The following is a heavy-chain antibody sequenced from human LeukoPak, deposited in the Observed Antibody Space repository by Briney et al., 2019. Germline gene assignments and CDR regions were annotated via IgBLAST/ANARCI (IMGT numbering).Heavy chain of an antibody. D-gene: IGHD1-26*01. CDR2: INPNSGDT. J-gene: IGHJ4*02. CDR1: GCTFTGYY. CDR3: ARGSIVGATFDYFDY. Sequence: ASVKVSCKASGCTFTGYYIHWVRQAPGQGLEWMGWINPNSGDTKYAQKFQGRVTMTRDTSISTAYMDLSRLRSDDTAVYYCARGSIVGATFDYFDYWGQGTLVTVSS. V-gene: IGHV1-2*02.